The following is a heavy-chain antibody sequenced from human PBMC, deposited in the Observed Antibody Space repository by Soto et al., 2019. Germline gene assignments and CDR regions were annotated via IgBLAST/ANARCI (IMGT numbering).Heavy chain of an antibody. J-gene: IGHJ6*02. CDR2: IYYSGST. D-gene: IGHD1-26*01. V-gene: IGHV4-39*01. CDR3: ARGSGNYYYYGLDV. Sequence: SETLSLTCTVSGDSISSSSYYWGWIRQPPGKGLEWIGSIYYSGSTYYNPSLKSRVTISVDTSKNQFSLRLSSVTAADTAVYYCARGSGNYYYYGLDVWGQGTTVT. CDR1: GDSISSSSYY.